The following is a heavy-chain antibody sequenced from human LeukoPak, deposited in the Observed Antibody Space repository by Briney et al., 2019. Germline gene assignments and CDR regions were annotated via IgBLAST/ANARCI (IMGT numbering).Heavy chain of an antibody. Sequence: YPGGSLRLSCVASGFSFRNFGMHWVRQDPGKGLEWVTFIRDDGSNIYYADSVKGRFTISRDNSKNTLYLQMNSLRAEDTAVYYCARAATSIAARPPDYWGQGTLVTVSS. J-gene: IGHJ4*02. CDR2: IRDDGSNI. D-gene: IGHD6-6*01. CDR1: GFSFRNFG. CDR3: ARAATSIAARPPDY. V-gene: IGHV3-30*02.